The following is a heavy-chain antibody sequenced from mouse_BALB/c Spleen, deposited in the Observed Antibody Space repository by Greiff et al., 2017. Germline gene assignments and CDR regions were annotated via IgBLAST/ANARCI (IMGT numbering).Heavy chain of an antibody. CDR3: ARSEKTGSSFAY. Sequence: VQLQQSGAELAKPGASVKMSCKASGYTFTSYWMHWVKQRPGQGLEWIGYINPSTGYTEYNQKFKDKATLTADKSSSTAYMQLSSLTSEDSAVYYCARSEKTGSSFAYRGQEGLVTVSA. J-gene: IGHJ3*01. V-gene: IGHV1-7*01. CDR1: GYTFTSYW. D-gene: IGHD1-1*01. CDR2: INPSTGYT.